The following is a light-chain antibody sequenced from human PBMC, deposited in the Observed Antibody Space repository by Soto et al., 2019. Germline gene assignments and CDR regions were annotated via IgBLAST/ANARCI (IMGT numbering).Light chain of an antibody. CDR1: SSDVGSYNL. V-gene: IGLV2-23*02. CDR3: CSYAGSSTFLYV. CDR2: EVS. J-gene: IGLJ1*01. Sequence: QSALTQPASVSGSPGQSITISCTGTSSDVGSYNLVSWYQQHPGKAPKLMIYEVSKRPSGVSNRFSGPKSGNTASLTISGLQAEDEADYYCCSYAGSSTFLYVFGTGTKVTVL.